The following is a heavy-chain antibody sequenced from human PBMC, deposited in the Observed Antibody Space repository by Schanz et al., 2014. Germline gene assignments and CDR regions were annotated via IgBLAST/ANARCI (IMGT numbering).Heavy chain of an antibody. CDR2: IKPDGSEK. CDR3: ARFLARYQYYGVDV. CDR1: GFTFSAYW. J-gene: IGHJ6*02. V-gene: IGHV3-7*03. Sequence: EVHLEESGGGVVQPGRSLRLSCAASGFTFSAYWMTWVRQAPGKGLDWVGIIKPDGSEKFYVDSVKGRFSISRDNGETSVYLQINSLRVEDTAVYYCARFLARYQYYGVDVWGQGTTVIVSS. D-gene: IGHD3-3*01.